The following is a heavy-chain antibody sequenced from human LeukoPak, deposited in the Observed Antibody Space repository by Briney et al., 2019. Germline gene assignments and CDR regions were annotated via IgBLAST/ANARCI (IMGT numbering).Heavy chain of an antibody. Sequence: SETLSLTCTVSGNSISSYYWSWIRQPAGKGLEWIGRIYTSGSTNYNPSLESRVTMSVDTSKSQFSLKLSSMTAADTPVYYCARFCYGDYCFDYWGQGTLVTVSS. CDR2: IYTSGST. CDR3: ARFCYGDYCFDY. V-gene: IGHV4-4*07. CDR1: GNSISSYY. D-gene: IGHD4-17*01. J-gene: IGHJ4*02.